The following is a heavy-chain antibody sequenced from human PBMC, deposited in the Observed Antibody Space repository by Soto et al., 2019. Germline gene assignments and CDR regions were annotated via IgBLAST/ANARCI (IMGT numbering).Heavy chain of an antibody. D-gene: IGHD2-15*01. CDR1: GGSINSNNYF. Sequence: QLQESGPGLVKPSETLSLTCTVSGGSINSNNYFWGWIRQPPGQGLEYVGSVHYSGGTYYKPALKSRVTVSLDTSKNQISLRLKSVSAADTAVYYCASIVVGATGHTDFDHWGQGTLVTVSS. V-gene: IGHV4-39*01. J-gene: IGHJ4*02. CDR3: ASIVVGATGHTDFDH. CDR2: VHYSGGT.